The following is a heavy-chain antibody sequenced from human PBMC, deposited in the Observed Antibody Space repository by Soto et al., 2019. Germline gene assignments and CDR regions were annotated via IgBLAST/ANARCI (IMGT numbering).Heavy chain of an antibody. D-gene: IGHD5-18*01. J-gene: IGHJ4*02. V-gene: IGHV4-34*01. Sequence: SGTLSLTCAAYGGSFNGYYWTWIRQPPGKGLEWIGEIKHSGSTNYNPSLKSRVTISVDTSKNQFSLNLTSVTAADTAAYYCARGTFRGYSYGYYFDYWGQGALVTVSS. CDR3: ARGTFRGYSYGYYFDY. CDR1: GGSFNGYY. CDR2: IKHSGST.